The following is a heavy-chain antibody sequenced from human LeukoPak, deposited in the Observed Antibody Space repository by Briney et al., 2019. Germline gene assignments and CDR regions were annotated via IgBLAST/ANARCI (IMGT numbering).Heavy chain of an antibody. CDR2: IYYSGST. J-gene: IGHJ5*02. Sequence: SETLSLTCTVSGGSISSSSYYWGWIRQPPGKGLEWIGYIYYSGSTNYNPSLKSRVTISVDTSKNQFSLKLSSVTAADAAVYYCAGAYSGSYWTWGQGTLVTVSS. CDR3: AGAYSGSYWT. CDR1: GGSISSSSYY. D-gene: IGHD1-26*01. V-gene: IGHV4-61*05.